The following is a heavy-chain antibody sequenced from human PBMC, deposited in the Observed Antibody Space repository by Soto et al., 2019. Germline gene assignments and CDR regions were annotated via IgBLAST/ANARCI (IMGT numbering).Heavy chain of an antibody. D-gene: IGHD2-15*01. CDR2: ISSSGTII. J-gene: IGHJ6*02. V-gene: IGHV3-11*01. CDR3: ARGKSIFYGMDV. CDR1: GFTFSDYY. Sequence: GSLRLSCAASGFTFSDYYISWIRRAPGKGLEWVSYISSSGTIIYHADSVNGRFTISRDNAKNSLFLQMNSLRAEDTAVYYCARGKSIFYGMDVWGQGTTVTVSS.